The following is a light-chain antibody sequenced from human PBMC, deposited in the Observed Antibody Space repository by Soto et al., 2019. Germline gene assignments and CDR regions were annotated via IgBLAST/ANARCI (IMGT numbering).Light chain of an antibody. J-gene: IGKJ5*01. V-gene: IGKV4-1*01. CDR3: QQYYSSPSIT. CDR1: QSVLYSSNNKNY. CDR2: WAS. Sequence: DIVMTQSPDSLAVSLGERATINCKSSQSVLYSSNNKNYLSWYQQKTGQPPKLLIYWASIRESGVPDRFSGSGSGTDFTLTISSLQAEDVAVYYCQQYYSSPSITFRQGTRLEIK.